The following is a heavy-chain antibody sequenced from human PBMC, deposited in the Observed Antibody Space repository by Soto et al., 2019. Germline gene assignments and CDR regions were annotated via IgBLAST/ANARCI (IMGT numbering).Heavy chain of an antibody. Sequence: EVLLVESGGGWVQPGRSLRLSCAASGFTFGDYAMHWVRQAPGKGLEWVSGIAFNSGNTAYADSVKGRFTISRDNAKNSLYLQMNSLRAEDTALYYCAKDLRTSWIFGNFDSWGQGTLVTVSS. CDR1: GFTFGDYA. CDR3: AKDLRTSWIFGNFDS. V-gene: IGHV3-9*01. J-gene: IGHJ4*02. CDR2: IAFNSGNT. D-gene: IGHD3-3*01.